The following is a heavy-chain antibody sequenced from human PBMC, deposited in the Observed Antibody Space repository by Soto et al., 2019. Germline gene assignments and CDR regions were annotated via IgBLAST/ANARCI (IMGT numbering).Heavy chain of an antibody. CDR1: GFTFSSYG. D-gene: IGHD4-17*01. J-gene: IGHJ4*02. V-gene: IGHV3-33*01. CDR2: IWYDGSNK. Sequence: HPGGSLRLSCAASGFTFSSYGMHWVRQAPGKGLEWVAVIWYDGSNKYYADSVKGRFTISRDNSKNTLYLQMNSLRAEDTAVYYCARLSDDYGDLPIDYWGQGTLVTVSS. CDR3: ARLSDDYGDLPIDY.